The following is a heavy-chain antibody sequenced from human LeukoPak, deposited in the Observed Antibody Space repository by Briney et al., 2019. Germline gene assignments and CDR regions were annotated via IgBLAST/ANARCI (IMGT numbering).Heavy chain of an antibody. Sequence: ASVKVSCKASGYTFTSYYMHWVRQAPGQGLEWMGIINLSGGSTSYAQKFQGRVTMTRDTSTSTVYMELSSLRSEDTAVYYCARVGGLYSSSRILDYWGQGTLVTVSS. CDR3: ARVGGLYSSSRILDY. D-gene: IGHD6-6*01. CDR2: INLSGGST. J-gene: IGHJ4*02. V-gene: IGHV1-46*01. CDR1: GYTFTSYY.